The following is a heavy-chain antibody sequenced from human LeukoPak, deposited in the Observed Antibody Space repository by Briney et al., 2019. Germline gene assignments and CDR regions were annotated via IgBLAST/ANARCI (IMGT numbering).Heavy chain of an antibody. V-gene: IGHV3-23*01. Sequence: PGGSLRLSCSASGFTFSSYAMSWVRQAPGKGLEWVSAISGSGASTYYADSVKGRFTISRDNSENTLYLQMHSLRAEDKPVYYCAKDGASIAAASFDYWGQGTLVTVSS. CDR3: AKDGASIAAASFDY. D-gene: IGHD6-13*01. CDR2: ISGSGAST. CDR1: GFTFSSYA. J-gene: IGHJ4*02.